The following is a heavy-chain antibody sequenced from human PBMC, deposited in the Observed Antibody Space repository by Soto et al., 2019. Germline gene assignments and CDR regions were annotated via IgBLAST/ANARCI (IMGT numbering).Heavy chain of an antibody. Sequence: EVQLVESGGGLVKPGGSLRLSCTVSGFTFSNAWMTWVRQAPGKGLEWVGRIKSKTDDGTTDYAAPVKGRFTITRNDSRNTLYLQMNSLKTEDTAVYYWTTDSSSWAYYYYYGMDVWGQGTTVTVSS. CDR2: IKSKTDDGTT. CDR3: TTDSSSWAYYYYYGMDV. D-gene: IGHD2-2*01. V-gene: IGHV3-15*01. J-gene: IGHJ6*02. CDR1: GFTFSNAW.